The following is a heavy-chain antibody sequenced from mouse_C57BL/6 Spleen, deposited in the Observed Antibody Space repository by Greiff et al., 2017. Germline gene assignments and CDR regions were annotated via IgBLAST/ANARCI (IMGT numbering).Heavy chain of an antibody. D-gene: IGHD4-1*02. CDR1: GYTFTSYW. CDR2: IDPSDSYT. V-gene: IGHV1-50*01. J-gene: IGHJ3*01. Sequence: QVQLQQPGAELVKPGASVKLSCKASGYTFTSYWMQWVKQRPGQGLEWIGEIDPSDSYTNYNQKFKGKATLTVDTSSSTAYMQLSSLTSEDSAVYYCARSNWDWFAYLGQGTLVTVSA. CDR3: ARSNWDWFAY.